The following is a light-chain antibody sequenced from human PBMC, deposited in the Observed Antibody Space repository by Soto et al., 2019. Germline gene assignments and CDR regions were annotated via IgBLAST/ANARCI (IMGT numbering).Light chain of an antibody. J-gene: IGKJ5*01. Sequence: DIPMTQSPSSLSASVGDRVTITCRASQGIHNYVAWYQQKPGKVPKLLIYAASTLQSGVPSRFSGSGSGTDFTLTISSLQPEDVATYYCQKYNSAPPITFGQWKRREIK. CDR2: AAS. CDR3: QKYNSAPPIT. CDR1: QGIHNY. V-gene: IGKV1-27*01.